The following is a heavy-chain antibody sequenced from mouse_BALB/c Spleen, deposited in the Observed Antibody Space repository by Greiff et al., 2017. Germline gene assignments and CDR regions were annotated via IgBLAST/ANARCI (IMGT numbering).Heavy chain of an antibody. J-gene: IGHJ4*01. V-gene: IGHV3-2*02. CDR1: GYSITSAYA. CDR3: ATYDLYAMDY. D-gene: IGHD1-1*01. CDR2: ISYSGST. Sequence: DVQLQESGPGLVKPSQSLSLTCTVTGYSITSAYAWNWIRQFPGNKLEWMGYISYSGSTSYNPSLKSRISITRDTSKNQFFLQLNSVTTEDTATYYCATYDLYAMDYWGQGTSVTVSS.